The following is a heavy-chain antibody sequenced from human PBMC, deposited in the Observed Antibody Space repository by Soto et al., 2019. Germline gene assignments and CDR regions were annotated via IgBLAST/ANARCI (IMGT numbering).Heavy chain of an antibody. CDR1: VGTFSSYA. CDR3: ARVFGVSSSWYRNYYYYGMDV. J-gene: IGHJ6*02. D-gene: IGHD6-13*01. V-gene: IGHV1-69*05. Sequence: SVKVSCKASVGTFSSYAISWVRQAPGQGLEWMGGIIPIFGTASYAQKFQGRVTMTRDTSTSTVYMELSSLRSEDTAVYYCARVFGVSSSWYRNYYYYGMDVWGQGTTVTVSS. CDR2: IIPIFGTA.